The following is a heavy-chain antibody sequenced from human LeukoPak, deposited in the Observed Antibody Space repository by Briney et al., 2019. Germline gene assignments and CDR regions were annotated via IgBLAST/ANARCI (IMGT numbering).Heavy chain of an antibody. CDR2: ISWNRGTI. CDR1: GFTFDNYA. J-gene: IGHJ6*02. D-gene: IGHD3-10*01. Sequence: PGRSLRLSCAASGFTFDNYAMHWVRQAPGKGLEWVSGISWNRGTINYADSVKGRFTISRDNAKNTLYLQMNSLRVEDTAVYYCTRGGYYGSGSYYPYYYGMDVWGQGTTVTVSS. V-gene: IGHV3-9*01. CDR3: TRGGYYGSGSYYPYYYGMDV.